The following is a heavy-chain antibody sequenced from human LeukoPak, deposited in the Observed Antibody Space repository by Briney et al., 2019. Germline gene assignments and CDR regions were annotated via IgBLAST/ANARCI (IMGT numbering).Heavy chain of an antibody. CDR3: AKAGIAVAGRLHGMDV. CDR1: GYTFTSYG. V-gene: IGHV1-18*01. D-gene: IGHD6-19*01. CDR2: ISAYNGNT. Sequence: ASVKVSCKASGYTFTSYGISWVRQAPGQGLEWMGWISAYNGNTNYAQKLQGRVTMTTDTSTSTAYMELRSLRSDDTAVYYCAKAGIAVAGRLHGMDVWGQGTTVTVSS. J-gene: IGHJ6*02.